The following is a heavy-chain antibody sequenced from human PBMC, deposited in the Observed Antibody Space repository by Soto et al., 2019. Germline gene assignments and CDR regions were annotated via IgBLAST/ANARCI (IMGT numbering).Heavy chain of an antibody. J-gene: IGHJ4*02. CDR3: AGAGYDSSALFADY. Sequence: QVQLVESGGGVVQPGRSLRLSCAASGFTFSSYAMHWVRQAPGKGLEWVAVISYDGSNKYYADSVKGRFTISRDNSKNTLLLQMNSRRAEDTAVYYCAGAGYDSSALFADYWGQGTLVTVSS. V-gene: IGHV3-30-3*01. D-gene: IGHD3-22*01. CDR1: GFTFSSYA. CDR2: ISYDGSNK.